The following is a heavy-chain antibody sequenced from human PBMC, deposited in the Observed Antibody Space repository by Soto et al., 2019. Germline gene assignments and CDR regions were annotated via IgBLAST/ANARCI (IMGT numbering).Heavy chain of an antibody. J-gene: IGHJ4*01. CDR3: PRDFAAAAY. D-gene: IGHD6-25*01. Sequence: QVKLVQSGAVVKKPGASVKVSCKASGYIFTNYNIYWLRQAPGQGLEWMAIINPLPTSGTTNYAPEYQGRLTVTRDTSTSILYMELSSLKTDHTSIYYCPRDFAAAAYWGHGTLVTVSS. CDR1: GYIFTNYN. V-gene: IGHV1-46*01. CDR2: INPLPTSGTT.